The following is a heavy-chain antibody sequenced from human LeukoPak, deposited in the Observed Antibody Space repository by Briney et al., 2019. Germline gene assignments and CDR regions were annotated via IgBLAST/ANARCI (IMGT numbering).Heavy chain of an antibody. CDR2: IYSGGST. V-gene: IGHV3-66*01. CDR1: GFTVSSNY. Sequence: GGSLRLSCAASGFTVSSNYMSWVRQAPGKGLEWVSIIYSGGSTNYADSVKGRFTISRDNSKNTLYLQMNSLRADDTAVYFCARDTFYYGLDVWGQGTTGTVSS. CDR3: ARDTFYYGLDV. J-gene: IGHJ6*02.